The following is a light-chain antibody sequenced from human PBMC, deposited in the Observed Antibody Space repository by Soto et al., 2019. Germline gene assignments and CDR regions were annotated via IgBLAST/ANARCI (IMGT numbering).Light chain of an antibody. CDR2: DAS. CDR3: QQYGSSLGVT. V-gene: IGKV3-15*01. J-gene: IGKJ4*01. Sequence: EIVMTQSPATLSVSPGESATLSCRASQSVSSNLAWHQQKPGQAPRILMYDASTRATGISARFSGSGSGTEFTLTISRLEPEDFAVYYCQQYGSSLGVTFGGGTKVDI. CDR1: QSVSSN.